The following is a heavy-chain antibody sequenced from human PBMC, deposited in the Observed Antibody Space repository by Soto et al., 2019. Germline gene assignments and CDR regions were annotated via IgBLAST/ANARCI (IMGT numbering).Heavy chain of an antibody. CDR2: IYYSGST. J-gene: IGHJ4*02. V-gene: IGHV4-61*01. CDR1: GGSVSSGRYY. CDR3: AGEEPQNCGGDPTCGFDY. Sequence: PSEPLSLTCTVSGGSVSSGRYYWSWIRQPPGKGLEWIGYIYYSGSTNYTPSLKSRVTISVDTSKNQFSLKLSSVTAADTAVYYCAGEEPQNCGGDPTCGFDYWGQGTLVTVSS. D-gene: IGHD2-21*02.